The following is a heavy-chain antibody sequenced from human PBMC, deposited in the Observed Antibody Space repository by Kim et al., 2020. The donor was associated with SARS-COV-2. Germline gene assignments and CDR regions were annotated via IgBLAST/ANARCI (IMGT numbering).Heavy chain of an antibody. CDR3: GKGFEGSTDYHSMDV. V-gene: IGHV3-23*01. J-gene: IGHJ6*03. CDR1: GFIFGNYA. D-gene: IGHD3-3*01. CDR2: VSGSGGTT. Sequence: GGSQRLSCTASGFIFGNYAMTWVRQAPGKGLEWVSSVSGSGGTTFYADFGKGRLTISRDNIMNTVDMHMNSLRVDDTDVYYCGKGFEGSTDYHSMDVWG.